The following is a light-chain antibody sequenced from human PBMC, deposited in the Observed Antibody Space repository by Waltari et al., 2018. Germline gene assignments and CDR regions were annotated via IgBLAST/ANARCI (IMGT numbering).Light chain of an antibody. V-gene: IGKV2-30*02. CDR2: KVF. Sequence: VVMTQSPLSLTVTLGPPASITSRSSQGLVHSDGNNSLNWFQQMPGQSPRRLTYKVFNRESGVPDRFSGSGSGTDFTLKISRVEDEDVGFYYCMQSTQWPRTFGQGTKVQIK. CDR1: QGLVHSDGNNS. CDR3: MQSTQWPRT. J-gene: IGKJ1*01.